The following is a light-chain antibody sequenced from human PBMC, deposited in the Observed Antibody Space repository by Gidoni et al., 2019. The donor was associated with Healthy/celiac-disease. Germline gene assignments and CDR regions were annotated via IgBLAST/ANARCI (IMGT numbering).Light chain of an antibody. J-gene: IGKJ4*02. CDR2: ATS. CDR3: QKYDSAPLT. Sequence: DIHITQSPSPLSASVGDRVTITCRASQGISNYLAWYQQKPGKVPKFLIYATSTLQSRVPTRCSGSGSGTDFTLTISSLQAEDVATYYCQKYDSAPLTFGGGTKVEIK. V-gene: IGKV1-27*01. CDR1: QGISNY.